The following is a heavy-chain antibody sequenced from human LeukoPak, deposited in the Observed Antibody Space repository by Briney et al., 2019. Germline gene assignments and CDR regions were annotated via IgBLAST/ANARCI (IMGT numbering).Heavy chain of an antibody. V-gene: IGHV1-69*05. CDR2: IIPIFGTA. Sequence: SVKVSCKASGGTFSSYAISWVRQAPGQGLKWMGGIIPIFGTANYAQKFQGRVTITTDESTSTAYMELSSLRSEDTAVYYCARSMVRAGGRFDYWGQGTLVTVSS. CDR1: GGTFSSYA. CDR3: ARSMVRAGGRFDY. J-gene: IGHJ4*02. D-gene: IGHD3-10*01.